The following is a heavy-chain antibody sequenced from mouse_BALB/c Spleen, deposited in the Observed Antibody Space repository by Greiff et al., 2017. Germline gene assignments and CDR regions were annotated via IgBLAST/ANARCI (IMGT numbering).Heavy chain of an antibody. CDR3: ARGYYGSSL. CDR2: ISSGSSTI. CDR1: GFTFSSFG. D-gene: IGHD1-1*01. V-gene: IGHV5-17*02. J-gene: IGHJ2*01. Sequence: EVQGVESGGGLVQPGGSRKLSCAASGFTFSSFGMHWVRQAPEKGLEWVAYISSGSSTIYYADTVKGRFTISRDNPKNTLFLQMTSLRSEDTAMYYCARGYYGSSLWGQGTTLTVSS.